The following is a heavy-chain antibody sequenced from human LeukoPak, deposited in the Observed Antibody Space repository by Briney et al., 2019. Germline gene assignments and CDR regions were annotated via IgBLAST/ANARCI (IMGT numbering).Heavy chain of an antibody. V-gene: IGHV3-30*18. CDR2: ISYDGSNK. CDR1: GFTFSSYG. Sequence: GGSLRLSCAASGFTFSSYGMHWVRQAPGKGLEWVAVISYDGSNKYYADSVKGRFTISRDNSKNTLYLQMNSLRAEDTAVYYCANHMPSPTIRRGWGPKLGFDPWGQGTLVTVSS. D-gene: IGHD1-26*01. J-gene: IGHJ5*02. CDR3: ANHMPSPTIRRGWGPKLGFDP.